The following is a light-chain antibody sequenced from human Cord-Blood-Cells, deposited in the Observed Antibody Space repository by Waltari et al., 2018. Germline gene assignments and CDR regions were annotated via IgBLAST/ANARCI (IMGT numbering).Light chain of an antibody. Sequence: QPALTQPASVSGSPGQSITISCTGTSSAVGRYNYVPWYQQHPVKAPKLMIYDVSNRPSGVSNRFSGSKSGNTASLTISGLQAEDEADYYCSSYTSSSTYVFGTGTKVTVL. J-gene: IGLJ1*01. CDR2: DVS. CDR3: SSYTSSSTYV. CDR1: SSAVGRYNY. V-gene: IGLV2-14*03.